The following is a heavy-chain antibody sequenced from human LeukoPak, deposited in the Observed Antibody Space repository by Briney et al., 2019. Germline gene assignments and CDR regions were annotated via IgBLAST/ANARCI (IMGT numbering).Heavy chain of an antibody. CDR2: IYYSGST. CDR1: GGSISSSSYY. V-gene: IGHV4-39*01. D-gene: IGHD5-18*01. Sequence: SETLSLTCTVSGGSISSSSYYWGWIRQPPGKGLEWIASIYYSGSTYYNPSLKSRVTISVDTSKNQFSLKLSSVTAADTAVYYCARQAPGYSYGYVYWGQGTLVTVSS. CDR3: ARQAPGYSYGYVY. J-gene: IGHJ4*02.